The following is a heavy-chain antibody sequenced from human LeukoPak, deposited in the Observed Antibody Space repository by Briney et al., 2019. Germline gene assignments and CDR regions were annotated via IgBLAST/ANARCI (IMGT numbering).Heavy chain of an antibody. CDR1: GFTFSSYG. J-gene: IGHJ4*02. CDR2: ISYDGSNK. CDR3: AKGDIAVAGPEY. V-gene: IGHV3-30*18. Sequence: GRSLRLSSAASGFTFSSYGMHWVRQAPGKGLEWVAVISYDGSNKYYADSVKGRFTISRDNSKNTLYLQMNSLRAEDTAVYYCAKGDIAVAGPEYWGQGTLVTVSS. D-gene: IGHD6-19*01.